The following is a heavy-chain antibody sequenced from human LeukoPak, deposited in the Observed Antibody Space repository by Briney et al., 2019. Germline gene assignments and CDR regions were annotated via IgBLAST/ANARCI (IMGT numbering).Heavy chain of an antibody. CDR1: GGSLSGVSYY. Sequence: SQTLSLTCTVSGGSLSGVSYYWSWIRQPPGTGLEWIGYIDYSGSTNYNPSLKSRVTISVDTSKNHFSLKLSSVTAADTAVFYCARVHHLSDGGNHLGRNAFDVWGQGTMVTVSS. D-gene: IGHD4-23*01. J-gene: IGHJ3*01. V-gene: IGHV4-61*03. CDR3: ARVHHLSDGGNHLGRNAFDV. CDR2: IDYSGST.